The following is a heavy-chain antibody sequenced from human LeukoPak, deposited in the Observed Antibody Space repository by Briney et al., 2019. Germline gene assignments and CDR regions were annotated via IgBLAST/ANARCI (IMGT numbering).Heavy chain of an antibody. CDR3: ARTPVVTYYYYYGMDV. Sequence: SETLSLTCTVPGGSISSSSYYWGWIRQPPGKGLEWIGSIYYSGSTYYNPSLKSRVTISVDTSKNQFSLKLSSVTAADTAVYYCARTPVVTYYYYYGMDVWGQGTTVTVSS. V-gene: IGHV4-39*01. D-gene: IGHD4-23*01. J-gene: IGHJ6*02. CDR2: IYYSGST. CDR1: GGSISSSSYY.